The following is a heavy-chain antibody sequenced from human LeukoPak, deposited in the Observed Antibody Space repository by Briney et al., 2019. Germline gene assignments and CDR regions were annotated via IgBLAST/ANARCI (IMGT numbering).Heavy chain of an antibody. V-gene: IGHV3-9*01. Sequence: GRSLRPSCAATGFTFKDYGIHWVRQPPGKGLEWGSSINWNGGGTDYADSVKGRFTISRDNAKNSLYLQLSSLRPEDTALYYCAKHMRATNTYSFFGLDVWGQGTTVTVSS. D-gene: IGHD1-26*01. CDR3: AKHMRATNTYSFFGLDV. CDR1: GFTFKDYG. CDR2: INWNGGGT. J-gene: IGHJ6*02.